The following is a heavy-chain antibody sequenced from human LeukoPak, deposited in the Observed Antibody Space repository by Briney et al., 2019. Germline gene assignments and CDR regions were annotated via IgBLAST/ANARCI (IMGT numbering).Heavy chain of an antibody. D-gene: IGHD3-3*01. CDR3: ARVRFLEWFNYYGMDV. Sequence: SETLSLTCTVSGGSVSSGGYYWSWIRQPPGKGLEWIGYIYHSGSTNYNPSLKSRLTISLDTSKSQFSLNLSSVTRADTAVYYCARVRFLEWFNYYGMDVWGQGTTVTVSS. CDR1: GGSVSSGGYY. CDR2: IYHSGST. V-gene: IGHV4-61*08. J-gene: IGHJ6*02.